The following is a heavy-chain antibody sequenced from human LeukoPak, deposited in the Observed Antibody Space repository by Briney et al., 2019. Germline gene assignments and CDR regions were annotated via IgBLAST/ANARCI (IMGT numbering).Heavy chain of an antibody. CDR2: IWYDGSNK. Sequence: GGSLRLSCAASGFTFSSYGMHWVRQAPGKGLEWVAVIWYDGSNKYYADSVKGRFTISRDNSKNTLYLQMNSLRAEDTAVYYCARAGLDGGAFDIWGQGTMVTVSS. D-gene: IGHD4-23*01. CDR3: ARAGLDGGAFDI. J-gene: IGHJ3*02. V-gene: IGHV3-33*01. CDR1: GFTFSSYG.